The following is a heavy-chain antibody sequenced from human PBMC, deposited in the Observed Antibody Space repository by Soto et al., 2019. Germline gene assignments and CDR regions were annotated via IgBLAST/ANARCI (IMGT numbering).Heavy chain of an antibody. CDR2: ISSGRDTI. D-gene: IGHD1-26*01. Sequence: EVQLVESGGGLAQPGGSLRLSCAASGFTFSDYGVTWVRQAPGKGLEWISYISSGRDTIYYADSVKGRFTLSRDDAKETLFLQMNSLSDEDTAVYYCTRVSRTWEDDYWGRGTLVTVSS. CDR1: GFTFSDYG. CDR3: TRVSRTWEDDY. J-gene: IGHJ4*02. V-gene: IGHV3-48*02.